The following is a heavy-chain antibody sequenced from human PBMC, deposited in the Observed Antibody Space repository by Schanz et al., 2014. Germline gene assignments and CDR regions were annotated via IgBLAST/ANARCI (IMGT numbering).Heavy chain of an antibody. D-gene: IGHD1-1*01. V-gene: IGHV4-30-4*07. CDR2: IYYSGSP. CDR3: ARGGRTTYNYYYGMDV. J-gene: IGHJ6*02. Sequence: QVQLQESGPGLVKPSQTLSLTCAVSGGSISSGGYSWNWIRQPPGKGLEGIVYIYYSGSPYYNPSPKSRVTNSVDTSKNQFSLKLSSVTAADTAVYYCARGGRTTYNYYYGMDVWGQGTTVTVSS. CDR1: GGSISSGGYS.